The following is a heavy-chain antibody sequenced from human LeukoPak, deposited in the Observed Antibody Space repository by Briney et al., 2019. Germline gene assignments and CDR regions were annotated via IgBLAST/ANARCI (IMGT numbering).Heavy chain of an antibody. J-gene: IGHJ5*02. Sequence: SETLSLTCTVSGGSISSSSYYWGWIRQPPGKGLEWIGSIYYSGSTYYNPSLKSRFAISVDTSKNQFSLKLSSVTAADTAVYYCVAGTAMVMDWFDPWGQGTLVTVSS. CDR3: VAGTAMVMDWFDP. CDR2: IYYSGST. V-gene: IGHV4-39*01. CDR1: GGSISSSSYY. D-gene: IGHD5-18*01.